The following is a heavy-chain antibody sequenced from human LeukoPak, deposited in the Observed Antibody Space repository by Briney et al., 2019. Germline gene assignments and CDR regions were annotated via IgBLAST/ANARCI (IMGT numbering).Heavy chain of an antibody. Sequence: GGSLRLSCAASGFTFSSYSMSWVRQAPGKGLEWVSSISSSSSYIYYADSVKGRFTISRDNAKNSLYLQMNSLRAEDTAVYYCARDRSTGTTLRNYYFDYWGQGTLVTVSS. CDR2: ISSSSSYI. CDR1: GFTFSSYS. CDR3: ARDRSTGTTLRNYYFDY. V-gene: IGHV3-21*01. D-gene: IGHD1-7*01. J-gene: IGHJ4*02.